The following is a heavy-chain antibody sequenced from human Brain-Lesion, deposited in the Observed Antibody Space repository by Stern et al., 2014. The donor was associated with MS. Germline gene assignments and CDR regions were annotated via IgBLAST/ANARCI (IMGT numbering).Heavy chain of an antibody. J-gene: IGHJ4*02. CDR3: AKHACTGAACPFDL. D-gene: IGHD2-8*02. Sequence: QVQLQESGPGLVKPSETLSLTCAVSGDSISSYTHYWAWIRQPPGKGLEWVGSVYYSGATYYNPSPRSPVTISVDTSKNHFYLGLNSVTAADTAVYYCAKHACTGAACPFDLWGQGTLVTVSS. CDR2: VYYSGAT. CDR1: GDSISSYTHY. V-gene: IGHV4-39*01.